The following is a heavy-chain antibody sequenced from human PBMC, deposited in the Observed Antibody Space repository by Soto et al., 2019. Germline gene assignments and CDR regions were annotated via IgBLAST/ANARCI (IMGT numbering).Heavy chain of an antibody. J-gene: IGHJ3*02. CDR2: IIPIFGTA. Sequence: ASVKVSCKASGGTFSSYAISWVRQAPGQGLEWMGGIIPIFGTANYAQKFQGRVTITADKSTSTAYMELSSLRSEDTAVYYCARSRIAAAGHDAFDIWGQGTMVTVSS. V-gene: IGHV1-69*06. CDR1: GGTFSSYA. CDR3: ARSRIAAAGHDAFDI. D-gene: IGHD6-13*01.